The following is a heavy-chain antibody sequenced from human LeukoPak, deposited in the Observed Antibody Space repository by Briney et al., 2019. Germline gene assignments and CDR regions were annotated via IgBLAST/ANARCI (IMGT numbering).Heavy chain of an antibody. Sequence: GGSLRLSCAASGFTFSSYSMNWVRQAPGKGLEWVSSISSSGSCIYYADSVKGRFTISRDNAKNSLYLQMNSLRAEDTAVYYCARDRDSSSSIDYWGQGTLVTVSS. CDR1: GFTFSSYS. J-gene: IGHJ4*02. V-gene: IGHV3-21*01. CDR3: ARDRDSSSSIDY. CDR2: ISSSGSCI. D-gene: IGHD6-6*01.